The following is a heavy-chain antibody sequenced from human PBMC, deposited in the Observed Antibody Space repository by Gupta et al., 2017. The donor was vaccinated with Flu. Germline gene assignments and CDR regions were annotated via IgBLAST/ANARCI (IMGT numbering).Heavy chain of an antibody. CDR3: ARGAYYDFWSGYPNTYYYYYGMDV. J-gene: IGHJ6*02. CDR2: INHSGST. Sequence: QVQLQQWGAGLLKPSETLSLTCAVYGGSFSGYYWSWIRQPPGKGLEWIGEINHSGSTNYNPSLKSRVTISVDTSKNQFSLKLSSVTAADTAVYYCARGAYYDFWSGYPNTYYYYYGMDVWGQGTTVTVSS. V-gene: IGHV4-34*01. D-gene: IGHD3-3*01. CDR1: GGSFSGYY.